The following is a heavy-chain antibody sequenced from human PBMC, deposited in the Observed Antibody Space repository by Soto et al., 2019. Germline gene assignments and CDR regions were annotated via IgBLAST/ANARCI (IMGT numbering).Heavy chain of an antibody. D-gene: IGHD3-3*01. J-gene: IGHJ6*02. CDR1: GFTFSSYG. CDR2: IWYDGGNK. Sequence: GGSLRLSCAASGFTFSSYGMHWVRQAPGKGLEWVAVIWYDGGNKYYADSVKGRFTISRDNSKNTLYLQMNSLRAEDTAVYYCARDRLTSSGYSPGYYYYGMDVWGQGTTVTVSS. CDR3: ARDRLTSSGYSPGYYYYGMDV. V-gene: IGHV3-33*01.